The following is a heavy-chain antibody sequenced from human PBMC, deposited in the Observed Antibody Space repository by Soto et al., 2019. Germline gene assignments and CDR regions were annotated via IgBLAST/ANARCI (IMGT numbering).Heavy chain of an antibody. CDR3: ARSGYSYGPFDY. J-gene: IGHJ4*02. D-gene: IGHD5-18*01. CDR2: IYSGGST. CDR1: GFTVSSTY. Sequence: GGSLRLSCAASGFTVSSTYMSWVRQAPGKGLEWVSVIYSGGSTYYADSVKGRFTISTDNSKNSLYFQMNSLRSDAMAVYYWARSGYSYGPFDYWGQGTWVTVS. V-gene: IGHV3-53*01.